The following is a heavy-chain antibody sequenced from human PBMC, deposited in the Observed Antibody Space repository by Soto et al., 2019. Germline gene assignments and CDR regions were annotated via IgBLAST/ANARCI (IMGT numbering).Heavy chain of an antibody. Sequence: ASVKVSCKASGYTFTRYGISWVRQAPGQGLEWMGWISAYNGNTNYAQKLQGRVTMTTDTSTSTACMELRSLRSDDTAVYYCASAIVATGYFDYWGQGTLVTVSS. CDR3: ASAIVATGYFDY. CDR1: GYTFTRYG. CDR2: ISAYNGNT. V-gene: IGHV1-18*01. D-gene: IGHD5-12*01. J-gene: IGHJ4*02.